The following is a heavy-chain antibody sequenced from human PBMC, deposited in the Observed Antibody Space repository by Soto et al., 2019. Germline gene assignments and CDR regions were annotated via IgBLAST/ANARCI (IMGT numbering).Heavy chain of an antibody. CDR1: GGSISSYY. Sequence: SETLSLTCTVSGGSISSYYWPWIRQPPGKGLEWIGYIYYRGSTNYNPSLKSRVTISVDTSKNQFSLKLSSVTAADTAVYYCARRYGGNRDYWGQGTLVTVS. J-gene: IGHJ4*02. V-gene: IGHV4-59*08. D-gene: IGHD1-26*01. CDR2: IYYRGST. CDR3: ARRYGGNRDY.